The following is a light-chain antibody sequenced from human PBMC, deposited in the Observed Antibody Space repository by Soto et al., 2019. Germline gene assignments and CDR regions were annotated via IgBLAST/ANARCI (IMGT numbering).Light chain of an antibody. CDR3: SSYAVRNNFYV. J-gene: IGLJ1*01. V-gene: IGLV2-8*01. CDR2: EVT. CDR1: SSDVGGYNY. Sequence: QSVLTQPPSASGSPGQSVTISCTGTSSDVGGYNYVSWYQQHPGKAPKLIIYEVTKRPSGVPDRFSGSKSGNTASLTVSGLQAEDEADYYCSSYAVRNNFYVFGTGTKVTV.